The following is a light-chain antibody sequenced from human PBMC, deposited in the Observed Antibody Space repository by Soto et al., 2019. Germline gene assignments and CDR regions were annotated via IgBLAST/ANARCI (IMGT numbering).Light chain of an antibody. CDR1: QSISIR. Sequence: MQLTHSPYTLSASVGYGFTISCRASQSISIRLAWYQQKPGKAPKLLIYDASSLESGVPSRFSGSGSGTEFTLTISSLQPDDFATYYGQQYKKGTFGQGTKVDI. J-gene: IGKJ1*01. CDR2: DAS. V-gene: IGKV1-5*01. CDR3: QQYKKGT.